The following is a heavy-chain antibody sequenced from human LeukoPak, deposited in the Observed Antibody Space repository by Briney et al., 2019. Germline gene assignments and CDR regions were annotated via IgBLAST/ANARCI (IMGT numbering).Heavy chain of an antibody. CDR3: ARDDLPWGYFDY. V-gene: IGHV3-48*03. Sequence: GGSLRLSCAASRFTFSSYEMNWVRQAPGKGLEWVSYISSSGSTRYYADSVKGRFTISRDNAKNSLYLQMNSLRAEDTAIYYCARDDLPWGYFDYWGQGTLVTVSS. D-gene: IGHD3/OR15-3a*01. CDR2: ISSSGSTR. J-gene: IGHJ4*02. CDR1: RFTFSSYE.